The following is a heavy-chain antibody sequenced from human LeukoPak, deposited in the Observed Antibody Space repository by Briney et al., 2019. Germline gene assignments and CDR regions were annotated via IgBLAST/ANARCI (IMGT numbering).Heavy chain of an antibody. J-gene: IGHJ6*03. CDR2: MNPNSGNT. Sequence: GASVKASCKASGYTFTSYDINWVRQATGQGLEWMGWMNPNSGNTGYAQKFQGRVTMTRNTSISTAYMELSSLRSEDTAVYYCARRVVPFGYSYGYYYMDVWGKGTTVTVSS. D-gene: IGHD5-18*01. V-gene: IGHV1-8*01. CDR1: GYTFTSYD. CDR3: ARRVVPFGYSYGYYYMDV.